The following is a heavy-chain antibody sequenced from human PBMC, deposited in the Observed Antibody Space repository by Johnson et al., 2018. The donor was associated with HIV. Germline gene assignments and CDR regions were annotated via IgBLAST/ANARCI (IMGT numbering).Heavy chain of an antibody. J-gene: IGHJ3*02. D-gene: IGHD2-21*01. V-gene: IGHV3-20*04. Sequence: EVQLVESGGGLIQPGGSLRLSCAASGFTFDDYGMSWVRQAPGKGLEWVSCINWNGGSTGYADSVKGRFPISRDNAKNSLYLQMNSLRAEDTALYYCAIDGGETIVVVIAGRPPEDHDAFDIWGQGTMVTVSS. CDR1: GFTFDDYG. CDR3: AIDGGETIVVVIAGRPPEDHDAFDI. CDR2: INWNGGST.